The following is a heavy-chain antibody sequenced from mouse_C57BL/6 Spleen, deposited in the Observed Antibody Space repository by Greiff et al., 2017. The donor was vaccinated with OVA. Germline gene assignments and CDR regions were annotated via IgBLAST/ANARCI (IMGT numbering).Heavy chain of an antibody. Sequence: VQLKESGPELVKPGASVKISCKASGYAFSSSWMNWVKQRPGKGLEWIGRIYPGDGDTNYNGKFKGKATLTADKSSSTAYMQLSSLTSEDSAVYFCAILGGFAYWGQGTLVTVSA. V-gene: IGHV1-82*01. CDR3: AILGGFAY. J-gene: IGHJ3*01. CDR2: IYPGDGDT. D-gene: IGHD3-1*01. CDR1: GYAFSSSW.